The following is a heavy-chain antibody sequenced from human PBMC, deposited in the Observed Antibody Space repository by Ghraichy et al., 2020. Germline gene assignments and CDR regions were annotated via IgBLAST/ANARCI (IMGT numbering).Heavy chain of an antibody. Sequence: LSLTCAASGFTFSSYAMSWVRQAPGKGLEWVSGISGGGIATYYADSVDGRFTISRDNSKNTLSLQMNSLRAEDTAVYYCVKATTGPDPNDYWGQGTLVTVSS. V-gene: IGHV3-23*01. CDR2: ISGGGIAT. CDR1: GFTFSSYA. J-gene: IGHJ4*02. CDR3: VKATTGPDPNDY. D-gene: IGHD3-9*01.